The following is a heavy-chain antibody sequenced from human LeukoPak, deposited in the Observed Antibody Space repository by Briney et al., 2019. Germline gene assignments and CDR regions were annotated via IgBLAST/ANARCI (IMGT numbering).Heavy chain of an antibody. J-gene: IGHJ4*02. CDR3: ARAVGDSGHGRFFDY. D-gene: IGHD5-12*01. Sequence: SETLSLTCTVSDDSINNYFWSWIRQPPGKGLEWIGNVENTGSINYNPSLESQVTISVDTSKNQFSLRLNSVTAADTAVYFCARAVGDSGHGRFFDYWGQGTLVTVSS. V-gene: IGHV4-59*01. CDR2: VENTGSI. CDR1: DDSINNYF.